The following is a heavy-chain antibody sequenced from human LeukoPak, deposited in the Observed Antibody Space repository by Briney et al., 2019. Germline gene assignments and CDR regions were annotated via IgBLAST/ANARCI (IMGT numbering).Heavy chain of an antibody. CDR2: IFHSGST. Sequence: SGTLSLTCAVSGGSISSSNWWSWVRQPPGKGLEWIGEIFHSGSTNYNPSLKSRVTISVDKSKNHFSLELTSVTAADTAVYYCTCHSGWSGPSEWGQGTLVIVSS. CDR3: TCHSGWSGPSE. D-gene: IGHD6-19*01. J-gene: IGHJ4*02. V-gene: IGHV4-4*02. CDR1: GGSISSSNW.